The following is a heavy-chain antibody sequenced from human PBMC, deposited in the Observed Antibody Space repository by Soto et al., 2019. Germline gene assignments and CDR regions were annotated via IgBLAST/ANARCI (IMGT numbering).Heavy chain of an antibody. Sequence: SETLSLTCTVSGGSISSGDYYWGWIRQPPGKGLEWIGSMYYSGTTYYNPSLKSRVTISVDTSKNQFSLKLSSVTAADTAVYYCATQSSVLLWFGELSLYYFDYWGQGTQVTVSS. CDR2: MYYSGTT. D-gene: IGHD3-10*01. CDR3: ATQSSVLLWFGELSLYYFDY. V-gene: IGHV4-39*01. J-gene: IGHJ4*02. CDR1: GGSISSGDYY.